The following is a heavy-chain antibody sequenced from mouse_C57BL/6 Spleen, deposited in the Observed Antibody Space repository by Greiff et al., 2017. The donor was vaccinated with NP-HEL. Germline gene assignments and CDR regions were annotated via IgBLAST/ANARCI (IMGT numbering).Heavy chain of an antibody. D-gene: IGHD2-12*01. Sequence: VQLQQSGPELVKPGASVKLSCKASGYSFTGYYMHWVKQSPGKSLEWIGEINPSAGGTTYNQKFKAKATLTVDKSSSTAYMQLKSLTSEASAVYECEKRDSYYHRGYAMDYWGQGTSVTVSA. CDR1: GYSFTGYY. CDR2: INPSAGGT. CDR3: EKRDSYYHRGYAMDY. J-gene: IGHJ4*01. V-gene: IGHV1-42*01.